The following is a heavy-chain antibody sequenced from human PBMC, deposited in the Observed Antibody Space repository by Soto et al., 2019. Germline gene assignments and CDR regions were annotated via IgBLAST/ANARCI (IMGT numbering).Heavy chain of an antibody. D-gene: IGHD6-6*01. CDR2: ITDSGGST. J-gene: IGHJ4*02. V-gene: IGHV3-23*01. Sequence: SLRLSCAASGFTFSSYAMSWVRQAPGKGLEWVSAITDSGGSTYYADSVKGRFTISRDNSKNTLSLQMNSLRAEDTAVYYCRAQDSSFWDYFDYWGQGTLVTVSS. CDR3: RAQDSSFWDYFDY. CDR1: GFTFSSYA.